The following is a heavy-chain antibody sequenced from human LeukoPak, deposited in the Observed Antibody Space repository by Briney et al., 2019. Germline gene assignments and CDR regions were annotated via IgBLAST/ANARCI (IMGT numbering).Heavy chain of an antibody. Sequence: GGSLRLSCAASGFTCSRSWMIWVRQAPGKGLEWVSVIYSGGSTYYADSVKGRFTISRDNSKNTLYLQMTSLRAEDTAVYYCASSTPGAFDIWGQGTTVTVSS. CDR2: IYSGGST. V-gene: IGHV3-53*01. CDR3: ASSTPGAFDI. CDR1: GFTCSRSW. J-gene: IGHJ3*02.